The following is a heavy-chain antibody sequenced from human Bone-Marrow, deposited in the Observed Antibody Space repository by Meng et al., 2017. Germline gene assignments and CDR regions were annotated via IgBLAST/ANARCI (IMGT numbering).Heavy chain of an antibody. CDR3: ARTEDSSSWYWDY. J-gene: IGHJ4*02. CDR1: GGSFSGYY. V-gene: IGHV4-34*01. D-gene: IGHD6-13*01. Sequence: QVQLQQWGAGLLKPSETLSPTCAVYGGSFSGYYWSWIRQPPGKGLEWIGEINHSGSTNYNPSLKSRVTISVDTSKNHFSLNLSSVTAADTSVYYCARTEDSSSWYWDYWGQGTLVTVSS. CDR2: INHSGST.